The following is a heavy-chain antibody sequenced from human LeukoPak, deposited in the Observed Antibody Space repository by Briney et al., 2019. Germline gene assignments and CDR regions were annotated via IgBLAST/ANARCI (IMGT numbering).Heavy chain of an antibody. CDR2: INHSGST. J-gene: IGHJ3*02. CDR3: AREGSSGWYRAFDI. D-gene: IGHD6-19*01. Sequence: PSETLSLTCAVYGRSFSGYYWSWIRQPPGKGLEWIGEINHSGSTNYNPSLKSRVTISVDTSKNQFSLKLSSVTAADTAVYYCAREGSSGWYRAFDIWGQGTMVTVSS. V-gene: IGHV4-34*01. CDR1: GRSFSGYY.